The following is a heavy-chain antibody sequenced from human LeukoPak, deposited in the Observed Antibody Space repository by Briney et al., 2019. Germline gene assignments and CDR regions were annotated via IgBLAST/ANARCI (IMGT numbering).Heavy chain of an antibody. J-gene: IGHJ6*03. CDR2: IYRSGST. CDR3: ARGTYGYYMDV. CDR1: VFTFSTYW. Sequence: GSLRLSCAASVFTFSTYWMSWVRQAPGKGLEWIGSIYRSGSTFYNPSLKSRVTISLDTSKNQFSLKLSSVTAADTAVYFCARGTYGYYMDVWGKGTTVTVSS. D-gene: IGHD4-17*01. V-gene: IGHV4-4*01.